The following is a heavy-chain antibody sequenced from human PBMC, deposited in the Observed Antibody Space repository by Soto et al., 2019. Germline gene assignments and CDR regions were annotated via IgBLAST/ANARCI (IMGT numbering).Heavy chain of an antibody. CDR3: AKVLEITMVRGVTDY. CDR1: GFTFSSYG. V-gene: IGHV3-30*18. J-gene: IGHJ4*02. D-gene: IGHD3-10*01. CDR2: ISYDGSNK. Sequence: QVQLVESGGGVVQPGKSLRLSCAASGFTFSSYGMHWVRQAPGKGLEWVAVISYDGSNKYYADSVKGRFTISRDNSKKTLYLQMKSLRAEDTAVYYCAKVLEITMVRGVTDYWGQGTLVTVSS.